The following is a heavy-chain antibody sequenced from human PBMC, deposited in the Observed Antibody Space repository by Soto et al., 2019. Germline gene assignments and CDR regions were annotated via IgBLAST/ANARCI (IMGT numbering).Heavy chain of an antibody. D-gene: IGHD5-12*01. J-gene: IGHJ5*02. CDR3: AKESVATRANWFDP. CDR1: GFTFSSYG. Sequence: PGGSLRLSCAASGFTFSSYGMHWVRQAPGKGLEWVAVISYDGSNKYYADSVKGRFTISRDNSKNTLYLQMNSLRAEDTAVYYCAKESVATRANWFDPWGQGTLVTVSS. CDR2: ISYDGSNK. V-gene: IGHV3-30*18.